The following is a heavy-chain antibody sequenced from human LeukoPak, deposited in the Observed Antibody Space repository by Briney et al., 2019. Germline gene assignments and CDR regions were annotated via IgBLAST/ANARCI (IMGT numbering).Heavy chain of an antibody. CDR3: ASRYSGSFRPFDY. J-gene: IGHJ4*02. CDR2: ISANNGNT. V-gene: IGHV1-18*01. Sequence: GASVKVSCKASGFTFTSYGFTWVRQAPGQGLEWMGWISANNGNTNYPQKLQGRVTMTTDTSTSTVYMELRSLRSDDTAVYYCASRYSGSFRPFDYWGQGTLVTVSS. D-gene: IGHD1-26*01. CDR1: GFTFTSYG.